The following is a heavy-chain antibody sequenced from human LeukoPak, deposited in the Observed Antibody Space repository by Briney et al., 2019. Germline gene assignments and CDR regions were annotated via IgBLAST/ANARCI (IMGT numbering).Heavy chain of an antibody. D-gene: IGHD3-10*01. J-gene: IGHJ6*04. V-gene: IGHV3-30*18. Sequence: PGRSLRLSCAASGFTFSSYGMHWVRQAPGKGLEWVAVISYDGSNKYYADSVKGRFTISRDNSKNTLYLQMNSLRAEVTAVYYCAKDISNWWFGELTNYYGMDVWGKGTTVTVSS. CDR1: GFTFSSYG. CDR2: ISYDGSNK. CDR3: AKDISNWWFGELTNYYGMDV.